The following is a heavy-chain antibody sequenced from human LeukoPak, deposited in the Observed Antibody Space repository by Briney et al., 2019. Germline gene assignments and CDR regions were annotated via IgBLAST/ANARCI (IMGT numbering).Heavy chain of an antibody. Sequence: SETLSLTCTVSGGSISSYYWSWIRQPPGKGLEWIGYIYYSGSTNYNPSLKSRVTISADTSKNQFSLKLSSVTAADTAVYYCARGASGYSGYDYSNPWGQGTLVTVSS. V-gene: IGHV4-59*01. CDR1: GGSISSYY. CDR2: IYYSGST. D-gene: IGHD5-12*01. CDR3: ARGASGYSGYDYSNP. J-gene: IGHJ5*02.